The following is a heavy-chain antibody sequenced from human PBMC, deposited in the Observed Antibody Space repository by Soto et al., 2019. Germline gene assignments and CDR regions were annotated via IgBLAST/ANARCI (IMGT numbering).Heavy chain of an antibody. V-gene: IGHV4-34*01. Sequence: QVQLQQWGAGLVKPSETLSLTCVVSGGSFRGFYWSWIRQPPGKGLEWMGEINHSGTTNYNPSLKTRVTISLDTSKNQFSMKLSSVTAADTAVYYCARSRSTGHSFSYWGQGNLVTVSS. CDR2: INHSGTT. CDR3: ARSRSTGHSFSY. D-gene: IGHD5-18*01. J-gene: IGHJ4*02. CDR1: GGSFRGFY.